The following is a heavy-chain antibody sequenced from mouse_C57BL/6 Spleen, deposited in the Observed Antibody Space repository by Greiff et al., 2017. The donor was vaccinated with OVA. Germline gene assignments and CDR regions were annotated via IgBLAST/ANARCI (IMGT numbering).Heavy chain of an antibody. V-gene: IGHV1-61*01. Sequence: QVQLQQPGAELVRPGYSVKLSCKASGYTFTSYWMDWVKQRPGQGLEWIGNIYPSDSETHYNQKFKDKATLTVDKSSSTAYMQLSSLTSEDSAVYYCARGTAQGRGFAYWGQGTLVTVSA. D-gene: IGHD3-2*02. CDR2: IYPSDSET. J-gene: IGHJ3*01. CDR3: ARGTAQGRGFAY. CDR1: GYTFTSYW.